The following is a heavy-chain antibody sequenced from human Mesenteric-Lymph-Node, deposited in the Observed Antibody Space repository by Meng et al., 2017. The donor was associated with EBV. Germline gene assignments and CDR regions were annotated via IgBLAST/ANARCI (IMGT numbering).Heavy chain of an antibody. CDR3: ARDSGITVTNSFDY. J-gene: IGHJ4*02. CDR1: GGSVSSGSYY. D-gene: IGHD1-20*01. Sequence: GQLPAAGPGLVKPSETLSLTCSVSGGSVSSGSYYWSWIRQPPGKGLEWIGYIYRTGSTDYNPSLNSRVSISIDTSKNQFSLRLTSVTAADTAVYYCARDSGITVTNSFDYWGQGALVTVSS. CDR2: IYRTGST. V-gene: IGHV4-61*01.